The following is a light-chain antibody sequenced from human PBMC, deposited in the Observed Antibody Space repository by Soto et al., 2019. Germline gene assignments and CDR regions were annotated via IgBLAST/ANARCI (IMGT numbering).Light chain of an antibody. V-gene: IGKV3-20*01. CDR3: QQYGSSPHT. Sequence: EIVLTQSPGTLSLSPGERATLSCRAIQSVSSSYLAWYQQKPGQAPRLLIYGASSRATGIPDRFSGSGSGNDFTLTISRLEPEEFAVYYCQQYGSSPHTFGQGTKLEIK. J-gene: IGKJ2*01. CDR1: QSVSSSY. CDR2: GAS.